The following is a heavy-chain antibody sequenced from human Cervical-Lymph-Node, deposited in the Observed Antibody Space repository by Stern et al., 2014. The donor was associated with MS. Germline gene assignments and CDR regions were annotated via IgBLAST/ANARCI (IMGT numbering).Heavy chain of an antibody. CDR2: ISYDGNHK. D-gene: IGHD2-8*01. Sequence: VQLVESGGAVVQPGRSLRLSCAASGFTFSSYGMHWVRQAPCKGLEWVTVISYDGNHKFYSGSVKGRFTISRDNSKNTLHLQMNSVTPDDTAIYYCARDYEDTSMLFDHWGQGTLVTVSS. CDR3: ARDYEDTSMLFDH. J-gene: IGHJ4*02. CDR1: GFTFSSYG. V-gene: IGHV3-30*03.